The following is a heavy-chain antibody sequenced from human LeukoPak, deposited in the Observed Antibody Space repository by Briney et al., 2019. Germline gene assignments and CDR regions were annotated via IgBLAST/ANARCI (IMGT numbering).Heavy chain of an antibody. J-gene: IGHJ4*02. CDR2: IYYSGST. CDR1: GGSISSYY. V-gene: IGHV4-59*01. CDR3: ARAPTYYYDSSGYYIDY. Sequence: PSETLSLTCTVSGGSISSYYWSWIRQPPGKGLEWIGYIYYSGSTNYNPSLKSRVTISVDTSKNQFSLKLSSVTAADTAVYYCARAPTYYYDSSGYYIDYWGQGTLVTVSS. D-gene: IGHD3-22*01.